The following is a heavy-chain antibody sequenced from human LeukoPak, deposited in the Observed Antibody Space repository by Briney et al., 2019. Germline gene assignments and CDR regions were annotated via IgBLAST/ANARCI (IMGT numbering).Heavy chain of an antibody. J-gene: IGHJ5*02. CDR1: GFTFSGSA. Sequence: GGSLRLSCAASGFTFSGSAMHWVRQASGKGLEWVGRIRSKANSYATAYAASVKGRFTISRDDSKNTAYLQMNILKTEDSAEYYCTSPTGYDFWSGYYGFDPWGQGTLVTVSS. CDR2: IRSKANSYAT. D-gene: IGHD3-3*01. V-gene: IGHV3-73*01. CDR3: TSPTGYDFWSGYYGFDP.